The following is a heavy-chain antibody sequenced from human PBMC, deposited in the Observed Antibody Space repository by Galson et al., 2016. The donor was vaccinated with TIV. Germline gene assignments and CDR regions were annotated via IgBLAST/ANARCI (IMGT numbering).Heavy chain of an antibody. D-gene: IGHD3-22*01. V-gene: IGHV5-51*01. CDR1: GYGFSTDW. CDR2: IYPGDSDT. J-gene: IGHJ2*01. CDR3: ARHDSSAFSNWYFNL. Sequence: QSGAEVKKPGESLKISCEASGYGFSTDWIAWVRQMPGKGPEWMGSIYPGDSDTKYSPSFQGRVTISADKSVRTAYLQWSSLKASDTAMYYCARHDSSAFSNWYFNLWGRGTLVTVSS.